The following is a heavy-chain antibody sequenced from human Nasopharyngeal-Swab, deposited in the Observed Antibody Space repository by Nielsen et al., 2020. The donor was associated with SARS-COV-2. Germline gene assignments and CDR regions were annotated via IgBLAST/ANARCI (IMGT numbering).Heavy chain of an antibody. D-gene: IGHD2-2*01. V-gene: IGHV4-4*01. CDR3: ARGDLVVVPSPILGLGPFFYYFYLDV. CDR2: VSHSGSI. CDR1: GGSVSSNDW. J-gene: IGHJ6*03. Sequence: GPVGRSCPGAGGSVSSNDWWSWVRQSPGKGLEWIGEVSHSGSINYNPSLKSRVTLSMDKSKRQFSLRLTSVSAADTAVYFCARGDLVVVPSPILGLGPFFYYFYLDVWGKGTTVTVSS.